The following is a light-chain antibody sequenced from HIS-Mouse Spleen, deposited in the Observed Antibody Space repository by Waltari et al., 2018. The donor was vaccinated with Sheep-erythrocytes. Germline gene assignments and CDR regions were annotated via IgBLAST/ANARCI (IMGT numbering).Light chain of an antibody. CDR2: QDS. V-gene: IGLV3-1*01. J-gene: IGLJ2*01. CDR1: KLGDKY. Sequence: SYELTQPPSVSVSPGQTASITCSGDKLGDKYACWYQQKPGHSPVLVVYQDSKRPSGIPERVSGANSGNTATLTISGTQAMDEADYYCQAWDSSTEVFGGGTKLTVL. CDR3: QAWDSSTEV.